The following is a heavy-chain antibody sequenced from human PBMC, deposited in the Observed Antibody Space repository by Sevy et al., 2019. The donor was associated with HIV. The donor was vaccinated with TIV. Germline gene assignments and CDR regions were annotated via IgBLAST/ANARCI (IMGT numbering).Heavy chain of an antibody. CDR1: GGTFSSYG. J-gene: IGHJ4*02. V-gene: IGHV1-69*13. D-gene: IGHD6-19*01. CDR2: FIPILGTV. CDR3: ARGGGNGWYYFDY. Sequence: ASVKVSCKASGGTFSSYGISWVRQAPGQGLEWMGGFIPILGTVNYAQKFLGRVTITVDESTKTAYMELSSLRSEDTAVYYCARGGGNGWYYFDYWGQETLVTVSS.